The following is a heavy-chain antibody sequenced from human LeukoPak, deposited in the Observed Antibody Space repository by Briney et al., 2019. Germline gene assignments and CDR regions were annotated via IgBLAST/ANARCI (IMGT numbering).Heavy chain of an antibody. V-gene: IGHV1-2*02. J-gene: IGHJ4*02. Sequence: GASVKVSCKASGYTFTAYYIHWVRQAPGQGLEWMGWINPNTGGTNFAQKFQGRVTMTRETSITTAYMELSSLRSDDTALYYCARGSRYSGSGWYGHYWGQGTLVTVSS. D-gene: IGHD6-19*01. CDR3: ARGSRYSGSGWYGHY. CDR1: GYTFTAYY. CDR2: INPNTGGT.